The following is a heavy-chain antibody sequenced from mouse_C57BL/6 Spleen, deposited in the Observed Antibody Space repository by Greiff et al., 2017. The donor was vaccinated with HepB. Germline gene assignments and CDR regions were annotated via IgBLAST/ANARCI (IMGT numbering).Heavy chain of an antibody. CDR2: ISSGSSTI. Sequence: EVMLVESGGGLVKPGGSLKLSCAASGFTFSDYGMHWVRQAPEKGLEWVAYISSGSSTIYYADTVKGRFTISRDNAKNTLFLQMTSLRSEDTAMYYCATMVTPYWYFDVWGTGTTVTVSS. CDR3: ATMVTPYWYFDV. V-gene: IGHV5-17*01. J-gene: IGHJ1*03. CDR1: GFTFSDYG. D-gene: IGHD2-1*01.